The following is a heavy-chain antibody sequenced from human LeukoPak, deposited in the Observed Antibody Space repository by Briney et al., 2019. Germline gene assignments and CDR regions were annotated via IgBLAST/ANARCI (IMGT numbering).Heavy chain of an antibody. CDR2: ISGSGGST. J-gene: IGHJ4*02. V-gene: IGHV3-23*01. Sequence: GGSLRLSCAASGFTFSSYAMSWVRQAPGKGLEWVSAISGSGGSTYYADSVKGRFTISRDNSKNTLYLQMNSLRAEDTAVYYCAKDLGDYGDNTYEYWGQGTLVTVSS. CDR1: GFTFSSYA. CDR3: AKDLGDYGDNTYEY. D-gene: IGHD4-17*01.